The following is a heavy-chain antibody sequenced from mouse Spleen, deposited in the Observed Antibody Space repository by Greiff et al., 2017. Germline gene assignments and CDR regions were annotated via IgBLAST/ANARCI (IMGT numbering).Heavy chain of an antibody. J-gene: IGHJ4*01. D-gene: IGHD2-4*01. Sequence: VQLQQSGAELVRPGASVTLSCKASGYTFTDYEMHWVKQTPVHGLEWIGAIDPETGGTAYNQKFKGKAILTADKSSSTAYMELRSLTSEDSAVYYCTRGDYDYLYAMDYWGQGTSVTVSS. V-gene: IGHV1-15*01. CDR1: GYTFTDYE. CDR3: TRGDYDYLYAMDY. CDR2: IDPETGGT.